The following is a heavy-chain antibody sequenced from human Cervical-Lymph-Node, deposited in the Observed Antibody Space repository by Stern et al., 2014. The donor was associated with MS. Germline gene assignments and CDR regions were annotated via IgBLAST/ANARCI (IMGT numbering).Heavy chain of an antibody. V-gene: IGHV4-59*01. CDR3: ARATGAATAMFY. CDR2: IYYTGKT. D-gene: IGHD1-14*01. J-gene: IGHJ4*02. Sequence: VQLEESGPGLVKPSETLSITCTVSGGSISTYYWTWIRQPPGKGLEWIGYIYYTGKTNYNPSLKSRVTISVDTSKNQFSLKLTSVTTADTAMYYCARATGAATAMFYWGQGALVTVSS. CDR1: GGSISTYY.